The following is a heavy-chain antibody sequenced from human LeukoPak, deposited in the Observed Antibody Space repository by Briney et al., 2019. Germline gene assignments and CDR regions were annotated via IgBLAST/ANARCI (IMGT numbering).Heavy chain of an antibody. D-gene: IGHD5-24*01. CDR2: ISASGDNT. J-gene: IGHJ4*02. CDR1: GFTFSSHA. Sequence: GGSLRLSCVASGFTFSSHAMSWVRHAPGKGLEWVSAISASGDNTYYADSVKGRFTISRDNSKNTLYLQMNSLRAEDTAVYYCARVEAEMATIGGFYFDYWGQGTLVTVSS. CDR3: ARVEAEMATIGGFYFDY. V-gene: IGHV3-23*01.